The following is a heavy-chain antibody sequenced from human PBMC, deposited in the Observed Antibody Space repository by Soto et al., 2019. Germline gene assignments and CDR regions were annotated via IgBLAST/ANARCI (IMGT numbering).Heavy chain of an antibody. V-gene: IGHV3-49*03. CDR2: IRSKAYGGTT. Sequence: GGSLRLSCTASGFTFGDYAMSWFRQAPGKGLEWVGFIRSKAYGGTTEYAASVKGRFTISRDDSKSIAYLQMNSLKTEDTAVYYCTSYVYIWGSYRYIGLDVFDIWGQGTMVTVSS. CDR3: TSYVYIWGSYRYIGLDVFDI. D-gene: IGHD3-16*02. J-gene: IGHJ3*02. CDR1: GFTFGDYA.